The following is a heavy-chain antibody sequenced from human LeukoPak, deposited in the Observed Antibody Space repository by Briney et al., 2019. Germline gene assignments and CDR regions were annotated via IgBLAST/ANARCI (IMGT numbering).Heavy chain of an antibody. J-gene: IGHJ4*02. D-gene: IGHD3-22*01. CDR3: AKSGYYDSSGYYQGFDY. V-gene: IGHV3-23*01. CDR2: ISGSGGST. Sequence: GGSLRLSCAASGFTFSSYGMSWVRQAPGKGLEWVSAISGSGGSTYYADSVKGRFTISRDNSKNTLYLQMNSLRAEDTAVYYCAKSGYYDSSGYYQGFDYWGQGTLVTVSS. CDR1: GFTFSSYG.